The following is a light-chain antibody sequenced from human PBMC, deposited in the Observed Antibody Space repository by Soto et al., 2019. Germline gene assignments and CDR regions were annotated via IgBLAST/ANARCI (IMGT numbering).Light chain of an antibody. V-gene: IGKV3-15*01. CDR2: GAS. J-gene: IGKJ4*01. Sequence: DIGMTQSPATLSVSTGEIATLSCMASQSVSSNLAWYQQKPGQAPRLLIYGASTRASGIPARFSGSGSGTEFTLTISSLQSEDFAVYYCQQYNNCPLTFGGGTKVDIK. CDR1: QSVSSN. CDR3: QQYNNCPLT.